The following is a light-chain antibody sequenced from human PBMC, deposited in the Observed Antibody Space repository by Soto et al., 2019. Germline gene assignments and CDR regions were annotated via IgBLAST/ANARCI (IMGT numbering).Light chain of an antibody. J-gene: IGLJ1*01. CDR3: SSYIGATTYV. CDR2: AVS. CDR1: SSDVGLYDY. V-gene: IGLV2-14*01. Sequence: QSVLTQPASVSGSPGQSITISCTGTSSDVGLYDYVSWYQQHPGKAPQLMIYAVSNRPSGVSNRFSASKSGNTASLFISGLQAEDEADYYCSSYIGATTYVFGTGTKVTVL.